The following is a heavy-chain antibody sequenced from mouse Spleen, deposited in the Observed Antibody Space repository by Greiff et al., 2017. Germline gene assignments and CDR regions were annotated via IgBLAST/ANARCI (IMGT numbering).Heavy chain of an antibody. CDR3: TLYSNSLRPIRPFAY. CDR1: GFNIKDDY. CDR2: IDPENGDT. Sequence: EVQLQQSGAELVRPGASVKLSCTASGFNIKDDYMHWVKQRPEQGLEWIGWIDPENGDTEYASKFQGKATITADTSSNTAYLQLSSLTSEDTAVYYCTLYSNSLRPIRPFAYWGQGTLVTVSA. D-gene: IGHD2-5*01. V-gene: IGHV14-4*01. J-gene: IGHJ3*01.